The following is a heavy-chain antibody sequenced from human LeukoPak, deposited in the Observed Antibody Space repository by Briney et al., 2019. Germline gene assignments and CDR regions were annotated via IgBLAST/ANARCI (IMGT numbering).Heavy chain of an antibody. CDR3: ARVGYYESSGYYEY. Sequence: ASVKVSCKASGYTFTSYYMHWVRQAPGQGLEWMGRINPNSGGTNYAQKFQGRVTMTRDTSISTVYMELSRLRSDDTAVYYCARVGYYESSGYYEYWGQGSLVTVSS. CDR1: GYTFTSYY. V-gene: IGHV1-2*06. J-gene: IGHJ4*02. CDR2: INPNSGGT. D-gene: IGHD3-22*01.